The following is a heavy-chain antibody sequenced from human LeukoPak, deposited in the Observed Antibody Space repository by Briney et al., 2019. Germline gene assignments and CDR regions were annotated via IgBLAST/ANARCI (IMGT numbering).Heavy chain of an antibody. CDR1: GGSISSGDYY. J-gene: IGHJ4*02. D-gene: IGHD3-10*01. CDR3: ARGRNAFYGSGSYYPS. CDR2: IYYSGST. V-gene: IGHV4-39*01. Sequence: SQTLSLTCTVSGGSISSGDYYWGWIRQPPGKGLEWIGSIYYSGSTCYNPSLKSRVTISVDTSKNQFSLKLSSVTAADTAVYYCARGRNAFYGSGSYYPSWGQGTLVTVSS.